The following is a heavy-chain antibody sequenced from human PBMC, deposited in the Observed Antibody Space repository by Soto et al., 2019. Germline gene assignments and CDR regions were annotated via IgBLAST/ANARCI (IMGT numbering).Heavy chain of an antibody. CDR2: ISYSGST. D-gene: IGHD2-2*01. CDR1: GGSVSSSYYY. Sequence: SLTCTVSGGSVSSSYYYWTWIRQPPGKGLEWIGHISYSGSTNYNPSLKSRVTISVDTSKNQFSLNLSSVTAADTAVYFCAISPSNDAFDFWGQGTMVTVSS. J-gene: IGHJ3*01. CDR3: AISPSNDAFDF. V-gene: IGHV4-61*01.